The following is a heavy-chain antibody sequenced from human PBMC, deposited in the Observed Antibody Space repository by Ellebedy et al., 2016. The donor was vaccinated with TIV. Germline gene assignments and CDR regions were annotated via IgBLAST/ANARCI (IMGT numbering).Heavy chain of an antibody. CDR1: GYTFTSYY. Sequence: AASVKVSCKASGYTFTSYYMHWVRQAPGQGLEWMGIINPSGGSTSYAQKFQGRVTMTRDTSTSTVYMELSSLRSEDTAVYYCARWRITGTTEHKRFDYWGQGTLVTVSS. CDR3: ARWRITGTTEHKRFDY. V-gene: IGHV1-46*01. CDR2: INPSGGST. J-gene: IGHJ4*02. D-gene: IGHD1-20*01.